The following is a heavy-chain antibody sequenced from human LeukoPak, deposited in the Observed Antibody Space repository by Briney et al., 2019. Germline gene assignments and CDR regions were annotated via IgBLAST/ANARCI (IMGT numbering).Heavy chain of an antibody. J-gene: IGHJ6*04. V-gene: IGHV4-34*01. CDR2: INHSGST. CDR1: GGSFSGYY. D-gene: IGHD5-12*01. Sequence: PSETLSLTCAVYGGSFSGYYWSWIRQPPGKGLEWIGAINHSGSTNYNPSLKSRVTISVDTSKNQFSLKLSSVTAADTAVYYCARLRGVYSGYDSVWGKGTTVTVSS. CDR3: ARLRGVYSGYDSV.